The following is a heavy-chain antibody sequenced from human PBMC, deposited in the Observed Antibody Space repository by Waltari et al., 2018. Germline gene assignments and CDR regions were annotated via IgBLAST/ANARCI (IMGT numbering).Heavy chain of an antibody. Sequence: EVQLLESGGGLVQPGGSLRLSCAASGFPFSSYAMSWVRQAPGKGLEWVSEITGSGGGTYYVDSVKGRFTISRDNSKNTLYLQMNSLRADDTAVYYCAKGITMVRGGDCWGQGTLVTVSS. CDR1: GFPFSSYA. J-gene: IGHJ4*02. CDR2: ITGSGGGT. D-gene: IGHD3-10*01. CDR3: AKGITMVRGGDC. V-gene: IGHV3-23*01.